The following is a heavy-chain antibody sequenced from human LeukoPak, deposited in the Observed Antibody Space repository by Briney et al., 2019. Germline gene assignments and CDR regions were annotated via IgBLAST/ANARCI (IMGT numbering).Heavy chain of an antibody. V-gene: IGHV3-21*01. CDR3: ARDESPNLFAFDI. D-gene: IGHD2-8*01. Sequence: NPGGSLRLSCAASGFTFSSYSMNWVRQAPGKGLEWVSSISSSSSHIYYADSVKGRFTISRDNAKNSLYLQMDSLRAEDTAVYYCARDESPNLFAFDIWGQGTMVTVSS. CDR1: GFTFSSYS. J-gene: IGHJ3*02. CDR2: ISSSSSHI.